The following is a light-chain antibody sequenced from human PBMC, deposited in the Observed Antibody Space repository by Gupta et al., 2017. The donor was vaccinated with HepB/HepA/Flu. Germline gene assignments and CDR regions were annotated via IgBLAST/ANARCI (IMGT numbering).Light chain of an antibody. Sequence: QFVVTQPPSVSGAPGQRVTISCTGSSSNIGAGFGVHWYQQRPEPDPKRRCYWNSSRPSGVPDRFSGSKSGTSASLPITGLQAEGGADDYCQSYDSSRSVVVFGGGTKLTVL. CDR3: QSYDSSRSVVV. V-gene: IGLV1-40*01. CDR2: WNS. J-gene: IGLJ2*01. CDR1: SSNIGAGFG.